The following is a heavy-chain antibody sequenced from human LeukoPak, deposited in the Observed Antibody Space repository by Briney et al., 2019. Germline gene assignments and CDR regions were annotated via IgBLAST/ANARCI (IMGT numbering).Heavy chain of an antibody. CDR2: IYSGGST. CDR3: ARDTDMDGGNPYDY. V-gene: IGHV3-53*05. J-gene: IGHJ4*02. Sequence: GGSLRLSCAASGFTVSSNYMSWVRQAPGKGLEWVSVIYSGGSTYYADSVKGRFTISRDNSKNTLYLQMNSLRAEDTAVYYCARDTDMDGGNPYDYWGQGTLVTVSS. CDR1: GFTVSSNY. D-gene: IGHD4-23*01.